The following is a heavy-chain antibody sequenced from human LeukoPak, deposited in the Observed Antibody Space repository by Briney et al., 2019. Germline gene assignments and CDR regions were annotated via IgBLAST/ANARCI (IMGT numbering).Heavy chain of an antibody. J-gene: IGHJ4*02. CDR3: ARERGTNYYDSSGYYYYF. CDR1: GITISGHW. D-gene: IGHD3-22*01. Sequence: PGGSLRLSCAASGITISGHWMTWVRQAPGKGLEWVSYISSSGSTIYYADSVKGRFTISRDNAKNSLYLQMNSLRAEDTAVYYCARERGTNYYDSSGYYYYFWGQGTLVTVSS. CDR2: ISSSGSTI. V-gene: IGHV3-48*03.